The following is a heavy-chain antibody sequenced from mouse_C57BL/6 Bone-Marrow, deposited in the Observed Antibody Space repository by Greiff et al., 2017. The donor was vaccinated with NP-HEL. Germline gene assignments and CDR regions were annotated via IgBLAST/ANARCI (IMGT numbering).Heavy chain of an antibody. D-gene: IGHD1-1*01. J-gene: IGHJ3*01. CDR1: GYTFTDYY. Sequence: VQLQQSGPELVKPGASVKISCKASGYTFTDYYMNWVKQSHGKSLEWIGDINPNNGGTSYNQKFKGKATLTVDKSSSTAYMELRSLTSEDSAVYYCARDIYGSSYRAWFAYWGQGTLVTVSA. V-gene: IGHV1-26*01. CDR2: INPNNGGT. CDR3: ARDIYGSSYRAWFAY.